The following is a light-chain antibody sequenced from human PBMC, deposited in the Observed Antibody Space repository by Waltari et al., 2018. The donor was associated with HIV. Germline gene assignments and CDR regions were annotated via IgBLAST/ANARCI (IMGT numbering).Light chain of an antibody. J-gene: IGLJ1*01. V-gene: IGLV2-11*01. CDR3: CSYAGTYTYV. CDR2: EVF. CDR1: ARDIGYFDY. Sequence: QSALTQPRSVSGSPGQSVTISCTGTARDIGYFDYVPWYQQDPGKAPEVIIYEVFKRPSGFPDRFTASKSGITASLTISGLQDEDEADYYCCSYAGTYTYVFGSGTTVTVL.